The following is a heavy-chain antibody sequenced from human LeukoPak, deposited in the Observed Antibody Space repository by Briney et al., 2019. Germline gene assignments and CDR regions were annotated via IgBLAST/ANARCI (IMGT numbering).Heavy chain of an antibody. Sequence: GGSLRLSCAASVFIFSHYAMTWVRQAPGQGLGWVSTISNTVSRVYYADSVKGRFSISRDNAKSTLFLQMNSLRAADTPLYYCAKGPDPSIWYSLFDFWGQGILVTVSS. CDR1: VFIFSHYA. J-gene: IGHJ4*02. CDR2: ISNTVSRV. V-gene: IGHV3-23*01. D-gene: IGHD6-13*01. CDR3: AKGPDPSIWYSLFDF.